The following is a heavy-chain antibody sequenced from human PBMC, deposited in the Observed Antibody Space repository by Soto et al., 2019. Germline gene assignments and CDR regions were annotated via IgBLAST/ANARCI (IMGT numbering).Heavy chain of an antibody. CDR2: IYYSGST. CDR1: GGSISSYY. CDR3: ARRYGDAFDI. D-gene: IGHD4-17*01. Sequence: QVQLQESGPGLVKPSETLSLTCTVSGGSISSYYWSWIRQPPGKGLEWIGYIYYSGSTNYNPSLKSRVTISGDTSRNQVSLKVSSVTAADTAVYYCARRYGDAFDIWGQGTMVTVSS. J-gene: IGHJ3*02. V-gene: IGHV4-59*12.